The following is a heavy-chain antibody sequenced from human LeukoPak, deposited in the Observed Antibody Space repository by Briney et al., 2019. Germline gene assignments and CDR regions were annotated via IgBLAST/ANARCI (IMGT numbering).Heavy chain of an antibody. CDR1: GFTFSSYA. V-gene: IGHV3-30*04. D-gene: IGHD3-9*01. CDR3: ARENYDILTGDDRTVAY. J-gene: IGHJ4*02. Sequence: GGSLRLSCAASGFTFSSYAMHWVRQAPGKGLEWVAVISYDGSNKYYADSVKGRFTISRDNSKNTLYLQMNSLRAEDTAVYYCARENYDILTGDDRTVAYWGQGTLVTVSS. CDR2: ISYDGSNK.